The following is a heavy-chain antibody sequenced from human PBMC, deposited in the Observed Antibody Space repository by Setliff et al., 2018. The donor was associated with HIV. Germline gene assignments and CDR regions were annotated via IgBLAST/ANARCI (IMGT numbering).Heavy chain of an antibody. CDR1: GFTFTDAW. CDR3: ILLGMHGALNI. J-gene: IGHJ3*02. V-gene: IGHV3-15*01. D-gene: IGHD7-27*01. Sequence: PGGSLRLSCAGSGFTFTDAWLSWVRQAPGKGLEWVARIKSKTNGGDGTADYATPVRGRFTISRDDSKNTLYLQMDSLSTEDTAVYYCILLGMHGALNIWGQGTMVTVSS. CDR2: IKSKTNGGDGTA.